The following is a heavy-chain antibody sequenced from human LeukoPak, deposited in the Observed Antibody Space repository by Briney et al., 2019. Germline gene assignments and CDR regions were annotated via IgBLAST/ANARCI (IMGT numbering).Heavy chain of an antibody. Sequence: SETLSLTCAVYGGSFSGYYWSWIRHPPGKGLDWIGEINHSGSTNYNPSLTSRVTISVDTSKNQFSLKLSSVTAADTAVYYCARGGGNYDFWSGYYAYAFDIWGQGTMVTVSS. CDR1: GGSFSGYY. CDR3: ARGGGNYDFWSGYYAYAFDI. J-gene: IGHJ3*02. V-gene: IGHV4-34*01. CDR2: INHSGST. D-gene: IGHD3-3*01.